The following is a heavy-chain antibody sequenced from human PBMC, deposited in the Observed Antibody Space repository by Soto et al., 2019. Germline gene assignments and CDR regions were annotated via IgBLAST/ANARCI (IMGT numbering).Heavy chain of an antibody. CDR1: GFTFGDYW. CDR3: ATAEVDY. J-gene: IGHJ4*02. Sequence: GGSLRLSCAASGFTFGDYWMQWVRQPPGKGPEWVSRMTGDGRTTQYADSVKGRFTASRDNAKSTLYLQMNSLRAEDTAVYYCATAEVDYWGPGTLVTVSS. V-gene: IGHV3-74*03. CDR2: MTGDGRTT.